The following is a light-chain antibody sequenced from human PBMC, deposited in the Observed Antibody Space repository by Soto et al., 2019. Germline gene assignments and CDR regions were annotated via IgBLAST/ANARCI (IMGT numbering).Light chain of an antibody. Sequence: VLTQSPATLSLSPGERATLSCRASQSVSSYLAWYQQKPGQAPRLLIYDASNRATGIPARFSGSGSGTDFTLTISSLEPEDFAVYYCQQRSNWPLTFGGGTKV. V-gene: IGKV3-11*01. CDR3: QQRSNWPLT. CDR1: QSVSSY. CDR2: DAS. J-gene: IGKJ4*01.